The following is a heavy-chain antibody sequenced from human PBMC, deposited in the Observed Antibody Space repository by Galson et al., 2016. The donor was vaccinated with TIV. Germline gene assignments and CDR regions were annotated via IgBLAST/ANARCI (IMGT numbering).Heavy chain of an antibody. CDR2: VWFDGTNK. J-gene: IGHJ4*02. CDR1: GFSFSNYG. Sequence: SLRLSCAASGFSFSNYGIHWVRQAPGKGLEWVAVVWFDGTNKYYADSVKGRFTISRDNSKNTLYLQMNSLRVEETAVYYCARELGLTSGDFDSWGQGTLVTVSS. V-gene: IGHV3-33*01. CDR3: ARELGLTSGDFDS. D-gene: IGHD2-15*01.